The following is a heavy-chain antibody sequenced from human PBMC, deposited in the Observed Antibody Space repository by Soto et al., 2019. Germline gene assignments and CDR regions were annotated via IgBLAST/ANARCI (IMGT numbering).Heavy chain of an antibody. CDR2: INGDGSSI. V-gene: IGHV3-74*01. J-gene: IGHJ4*02. CDR1: GFPSSGYW. Sequence: QPGGSLRLSCAASGFPSSGYWMHWVRQAPGKGLEWVSRINGDGSSINYADSVKGRFTISRDNAKNTLYLQMNGLRVEDAAVYYCTRRGCSTTGCYFNWRRGPLVTVSS. D-gene: IGHD2-2*01. CDR3: TRRGCSTTGCYFN.